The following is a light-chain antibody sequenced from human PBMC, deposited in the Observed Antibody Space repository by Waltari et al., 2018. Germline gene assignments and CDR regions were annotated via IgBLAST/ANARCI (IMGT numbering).Light chain of an antibody. J-gene: IGKJ4*01. CDR3: QHRSNWPLN. CDR2: DTS. CDR1: QNIGNY. V-gene: IGKV3-11*01. Sequence: EIVFTQSPAPLSLSPGEGATLSWRASQNIGNYLARYQQKPGQAPRLLIYDTSNRATGIPARFSGSGSGTDFTLTISGLEPEDFAVYYCQHRSNWPLNFGGGTKVEIK.